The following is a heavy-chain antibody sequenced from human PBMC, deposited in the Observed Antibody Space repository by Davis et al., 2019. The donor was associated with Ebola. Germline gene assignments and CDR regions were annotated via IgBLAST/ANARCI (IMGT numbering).Heavy chain of an antibody. V-gene: IGHV3-30*03. J-gene: IGHJ5*02. CDR3: ARDSTGTTDWFDP. D-gene: IGHD1-1*01. CDR2: ISPDGSDK. CDR1: GISFSNYG. Sequence: GGSLRLSCAASGISFSNYGMFWVRQAPGKVMEWVAVISPDGSDKNYADSGKGRFTISRDNAKNSLYLQMNSLRAEDTAVYYCARDSTGTTDWFDPWGQGTLVTVSS.